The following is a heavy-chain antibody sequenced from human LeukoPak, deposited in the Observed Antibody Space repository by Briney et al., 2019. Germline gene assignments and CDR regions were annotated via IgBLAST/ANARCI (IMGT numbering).Heavy chain of an antibody. V-gene: IGHV4-38-2*01. CDR2: IYHSGST. Sequence: SETLSLTCAVSGYSISSGYYWGWTRQPPGKGLEWIGSIYHSGSTYYNPSLKSRVTISVDTSKNQFSLKLSSVTAADTAVYYCARRVTFDYWGQGTLVTVSS. D-gene: IGHD2-21*02. CDR3: ARRVTFDY. J-gene: IGHJ4*02. CDR1: GYSISSGYY.